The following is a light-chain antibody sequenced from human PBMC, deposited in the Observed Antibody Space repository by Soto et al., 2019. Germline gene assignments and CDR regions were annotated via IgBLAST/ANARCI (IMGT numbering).Light chain of an antibody. CDR3: QQYNSYPLT. CDR2: KAS. CDR1: QSISSW. Sequence: DIPMTQSPSTLSASAGDRVTITCRASQSISSWLAWYQQKPGKAPNLLIYKASSLESGVPSRFSGSGSGTEFTPTISSLQPDDFATYYCQQYNSYPLTFGGGTKVEIK. J-gene: IGKJ4*01. V-gene: IGKV1-5*03.